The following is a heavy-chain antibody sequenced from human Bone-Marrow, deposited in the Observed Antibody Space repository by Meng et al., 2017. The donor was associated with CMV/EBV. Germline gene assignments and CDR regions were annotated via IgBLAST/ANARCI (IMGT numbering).Heavy chain of an antibody. D-gene: IGHD2-2*02. CDR3: ARARDIVVVPAAIFGWGYDY. V-gene: IGHV1-2*02. Sequence: ASVKVSCKASGYTFTGYYMHWVRQAPGQGLEWMGWINPNSGGTNYAQKFQGRVTMTRDTSISTAYMELSRLRSDDTAVYYCARARDIVVVPAAIFGWGYDYWGQGTLVTVSS. CDR1: GYTFTGYY. J-gene: IGHJ4*02. CDR2: INPNSGGT.